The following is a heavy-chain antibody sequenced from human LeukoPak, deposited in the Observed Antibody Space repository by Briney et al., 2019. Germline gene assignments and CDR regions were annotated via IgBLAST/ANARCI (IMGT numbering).Heavy chain of an antibody. D-gene: IGHD6-13*01. Sequence: SETLSLTCAVYGGSFSGYYWSWIRQPPGKGLEWIGEINHSGSTNYNPSLKSRVTISVDTSKNQFSLKLSSVTAADTAVYYCARITPSSSWYRGDAFDIWGQGTMVTVSS. CDR3: ARITPSSSWYRGDAFDI. J-gene: IGHJ3*02. V-gene: IGHV4-34*01. CDR1: GGSFSGYY. CDR2: INHSGST.